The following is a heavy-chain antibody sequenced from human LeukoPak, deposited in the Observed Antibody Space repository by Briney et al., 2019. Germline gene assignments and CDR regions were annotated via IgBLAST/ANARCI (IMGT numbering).Heavy chain of an antibody. CDR1: GGSFSGYY. D-gene: IGHD3-22*01. Sequence: SETLSLTCAVYGGSFSGYYWSWIRQPPGKGLEWIGEINHSGSTNYNPSLKSRVTISVDTSKNQFSLKLSSVTAADTAVYYCARRSRGANYYYDSSGYFKSAFDIWGQGTMVTVSS. CDR2: INHSGST. CDR3: ARRSRGANYYYDSSGYFKSAFDI. V-gene: IGHV4-34*01. J-gene: IGHJ3*02.